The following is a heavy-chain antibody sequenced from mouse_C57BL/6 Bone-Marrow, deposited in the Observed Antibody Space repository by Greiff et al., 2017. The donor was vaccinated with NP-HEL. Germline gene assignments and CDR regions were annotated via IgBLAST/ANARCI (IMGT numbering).Heavy chain of an antibody. CDR2: IDPEDGKT. CDR3: ASGYYAMDY. Sequence: EVQLQQSGAELVKPGASVKLSCTASGFNIKDYYMHWVKQRTEQGLEWIGRIDPEDGKTNYAPQFQGQATITADPSSNKAYLQLSSLTPEDTAVYYCASGYYAMDYWGQGTSVTVSS. J-gene: IGHJ4*01. V-gene: IGHV14-2*01. CDR1: GFNIKDYY.